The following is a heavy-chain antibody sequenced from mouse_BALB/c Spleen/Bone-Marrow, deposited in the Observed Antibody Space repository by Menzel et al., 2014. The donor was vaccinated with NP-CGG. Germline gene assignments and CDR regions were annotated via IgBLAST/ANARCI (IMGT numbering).Heavy chain of an antibody. CDR3: TNNSSDC. Sequence: LQESGSELVRPGALVKLSRKGYGYTFTSYWMHWVKQRSVQGLEWIGYIFPGIGSTNYDEKLKSKATLTVDTSSSSAYMQLSSLTSEASAVYYCTNNSSDCWGPGTTLPISS. J-gene: IGHJ2*01. CDR2: IFPGIGST. V-gene: IGHV1S22*01. CDR1: GYTFTSYW.